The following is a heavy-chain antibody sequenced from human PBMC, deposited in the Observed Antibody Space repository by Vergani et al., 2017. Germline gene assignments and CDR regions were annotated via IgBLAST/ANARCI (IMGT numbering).Heavy chain of an antibody. Sequence: QVQLVQSGAEVKKPGASVKVSCKASGYTFISYDINWVRQATGQGLEWMGWMNPNSGNTGYAQKFQGRVTMTEDTSTDTAYMELSSLRSEDTAVYYCATAVVGSSSWYYGLDYWGQGTLVTVSS. V-gene: IGHV1-8*01. J-gene: IGHJ4*02. CDR3: ATAVVGSSSWYYGLDY. CDR2: MNPNSGNT. CDR1: GYTFISYD. D-gene: IGHD6-13*01.